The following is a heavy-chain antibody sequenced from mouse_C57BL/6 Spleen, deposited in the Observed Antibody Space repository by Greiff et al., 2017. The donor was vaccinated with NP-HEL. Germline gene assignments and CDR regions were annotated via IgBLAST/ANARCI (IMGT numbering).Heavy chain of an antibody. V-gene: IGHV1-39*01. Sequence: EVHLVESGPELVKPGASVKISCKASGYSFTDYNMNWVKQSNGKSLEWIGVINPNYGTTSYNQKFKGKATLTVDQSSSTAYMQLNSLTSEDSAVYYCARGGGTAQAWGPFDYWGQGTTLTVSS. CDR1: GYSFTDYN. D-gene: IGHD3-2*02. J-gene: IGHJ2*01. CDR3: ARGGGTAQAWGPFDY. CDR2: INPNYGTT.